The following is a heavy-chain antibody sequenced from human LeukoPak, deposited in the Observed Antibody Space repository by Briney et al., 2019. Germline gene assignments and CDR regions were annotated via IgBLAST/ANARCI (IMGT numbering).Heavy chain of an antibody. Sequence: GGSLRLSCEASAFTFSSSWMNSVRQAPGKGLEWVATKKKEGSEKYYVDSVKVPFTTSRDKTKTTLYWERNGLTAEDTAVYYGAREGREGNNLVFWFDSWGQGTLVAVSS. D-gene: IGHD5-24*01. CDR1: AFTFSSSW. CDR2: KKKEGSEK. J-gene: IGHJ5*01. V-gene: IGHV3-7*01. CDR3: AREGREGNNLVFWFDS.